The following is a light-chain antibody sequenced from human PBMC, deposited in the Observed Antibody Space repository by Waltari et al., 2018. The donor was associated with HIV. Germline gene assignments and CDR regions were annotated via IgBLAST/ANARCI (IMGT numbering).Light chain of an antibody. Sequence: QSALTQPPPAAGSPGQSVTPSCTGTSSNVGGYYYVSWHQQHPGKAPKLMIYDVIKRPSGVPYRFSGSKSGNTASLTVSGLQPEDEADYYCSSHAGSKVVFGGGTRLTVL. CDR1: SSNVGGYYY. CDR2: DVI. J-gene: IGLJ2*01. CDR3: SSHAGSKVV. V-gene: IGLV2-8*01.